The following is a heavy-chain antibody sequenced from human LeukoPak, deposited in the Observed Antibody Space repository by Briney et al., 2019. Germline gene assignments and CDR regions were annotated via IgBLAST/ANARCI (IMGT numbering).Heavy chain of an antibody. V-gene: IGHV3-9*01. CDR3: AKDRYCSSTSCYFGAFDI. J-gene: IGHJ3*02. D-gene: IGHD2-2*01. CDR1: GFTFDDYA. Sequence: PGGSLRLSCAASGFTFDDYAMHWVRQAPGKGLEWVSGISWNSGSIGYADSVKGRFTISRDNAKNSLYLQMNSLRAEDTALYYCAKDRYCSSTSCYFGAFDIWGQGTMVTVSS. CDR2: ISWNSGSI.